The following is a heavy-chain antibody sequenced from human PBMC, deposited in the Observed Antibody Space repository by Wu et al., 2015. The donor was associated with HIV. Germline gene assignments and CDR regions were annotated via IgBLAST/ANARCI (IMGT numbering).Heavy chain of an antibody. Sequence: QVQLGQSGAEVKKPGASVKVSCKASGYTFTGYSIHWVRQSPGQGLEWMGWINPNSGDTNYAQKFQGRVTMTRDTSISTAYMELSRPTSNDTAIYYCARGYSGYDSSWYFDLWGRGTWSLSPQ. V-gene: IGHV1-2*02. D-gene: IGHD5-12*01. J-gene: IGHJ2*01. CDR3: ARGYSGYDSSWYFDL. CDR1: GYTFTGYS. CDR2: INPNSGDT.